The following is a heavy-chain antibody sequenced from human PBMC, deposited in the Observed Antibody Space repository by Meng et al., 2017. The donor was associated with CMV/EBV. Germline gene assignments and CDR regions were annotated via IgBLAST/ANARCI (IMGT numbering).Heavy chain of an antibody. Sequence: SVKVSCKASGGTFSSYAISWVRQAPGQGLEWMGGIIPILGIANYAQKFQGRVTITADKSTSTAYMELSSLRSEDTAVYYCALRPYCSSTGCYNDYWGQGTLVTVSS. CDR2: IIPILGIA. J-gene: IGHJ4*02. V-gene: IGHV1-69*10. CDR3: ALRPYCSSTGCYNDY. CDR1: GGTFSSYA. D-gene: IGHD2-2*02.